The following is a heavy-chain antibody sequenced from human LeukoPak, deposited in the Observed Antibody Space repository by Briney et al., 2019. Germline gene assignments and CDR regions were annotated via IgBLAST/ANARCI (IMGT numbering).Heavy chain of an antibody. CDR3: ARSQGRRDGGYFDY. J-gene: IGHJ4*02. CDR2: IYTSGST. CDR1: GGSISSYY. Sequence: SETLSLTCTVSGGSISSYYWSWIRQPAGKGLEWIGRIYTSGSTNYNPSLKSRVTMSVDTSKNQFSLKLSPVTAADTAVYYCARSQGRRDGGYFDYWGQGTLVTVSS. V-gene: IGHV4-4*07.